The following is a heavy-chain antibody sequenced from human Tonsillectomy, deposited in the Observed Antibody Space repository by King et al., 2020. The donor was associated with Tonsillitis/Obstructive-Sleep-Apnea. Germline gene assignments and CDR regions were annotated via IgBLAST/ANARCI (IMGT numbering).Heavy chain of an antibody. J-gene: IGHJ6*03. CDR2: IDPSDSYT. Sequence: VQLVESGAEVKKPGESLRISCQGSGYSFTSYWITWVRQMPGKGLEWMGTIDPSDSYTKYSPSFQGHVSISADKSISTAYLQWSSLKASDTAMYYCAGHSNGSGSYSAGPFMDVWGEGTTVTVSS. CDR3: AGHSNGSGSYSAGPFMDV. D-gene: IGHD3-10*01. CDR1: GYSFTSYW. V-gene: IGHV5-10-1*01.